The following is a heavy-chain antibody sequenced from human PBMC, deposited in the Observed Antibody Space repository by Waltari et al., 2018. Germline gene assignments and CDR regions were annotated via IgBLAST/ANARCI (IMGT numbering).Heavy chain of an antibody. D-gene: IGHD3-22*01. Sequence: EIQLVESGGGLIQPGGSLRLSCAASGLTFRTYAMSWVRQAPGMGVGGVQAIRRRGASTYYAASVKGRFTISRDNSKNTLHLQMNSLRADDTAVYYCARVGGGNYDDSGSASRFDYWGQGTLVTVSS. CDR1: GLTFRTYA. CDR2: IRRRGAST. V-gene: IGHV3-23*04. CDR3: ARVGGGNYDDSGSASRFDY. J-gene: IGHJ4*02.